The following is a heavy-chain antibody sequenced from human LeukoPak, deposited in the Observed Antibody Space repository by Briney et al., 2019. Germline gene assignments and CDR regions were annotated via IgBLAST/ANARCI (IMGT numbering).Heavy chain of an antibody. D-gene: IGHD3-22*01. Sequence: ASVKVSCKASGYTFNTNYMHWVRQAPGQGLEWMGIINPRGGSTIYAQKFQGRVTMTRDMPTSTVYMELSSLRSEDTAVYYCARDPKDDTSGYYYFDYWGQGTLVTVSS. CDR2: INPRGGST. V-gene: IGHV1-46*02. CDR1: GYTFNTNY. J-gene: IGHJ4*02. CDR3: ARDPKDDTSGYYYFDY.